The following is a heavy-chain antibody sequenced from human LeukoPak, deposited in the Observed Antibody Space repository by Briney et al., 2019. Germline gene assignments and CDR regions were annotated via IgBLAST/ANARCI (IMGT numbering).Heavy chain of an antibody. V-gene: IGHV4-31*03. J-gene: IGHJ4*02. CDR1: GGSISSGGYY. CDR3: ARDPIGSYGLDY. CDR2: IYYSGST. Sequence: PSETLSLTCTVSGGSISSGGYYWSWIRQPPGKGLEWIGYIYYSGSTYYNPSLKSRVSISVDTSKNHFSLRLSSVTAADTAVYYCARDPIGSYGLDYWGQGTLDTVSS. D-gene: IGHD1-26*01.